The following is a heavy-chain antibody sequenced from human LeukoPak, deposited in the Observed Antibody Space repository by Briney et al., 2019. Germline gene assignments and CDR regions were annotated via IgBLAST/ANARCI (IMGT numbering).Heavy chain of an antibody. CDR1: GFTFSTYG. D-gene: IGHD3-16*02. V-gene: IGHV3-23*01. CDR3: AKDRYYDYVWGSYRYTSYFDY. Sequence: PGGSLRLSCGASGFTFSTYGMTWVRQAPGKGLEWVSGMSDSGTNTYYADSVKGRFTISRDNSKNTLYLQMNSLRAEDTAVYYCAKDRYYDYVWGSYRYTSYFDYWGQGTLVTVSS. J-gene: IGHJ4*02. CDR2: MSDSGTNT.